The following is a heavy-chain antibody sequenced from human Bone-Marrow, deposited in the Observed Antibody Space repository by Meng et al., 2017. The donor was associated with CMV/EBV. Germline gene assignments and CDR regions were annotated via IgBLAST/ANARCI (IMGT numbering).Heavy chain of an antibody. D-gene: IGHD6-13*01. V-gene: IGHV4-59*08. CDR1: GGSITAYY. CDR2: IYYSGST. J-gene: IGHJ4*02. Sequence: GSLRLSCTVSGGSITAYYWSWIRQPPGKGLEFIGHIYYSGSTNYNPSLKSRVTISVDTSKNQFSLKLSSVTAADTAVYYCASLQRGSSWYLDYWGQGTLVTVSS. CDR3: ASLQRGSSWYLDY.